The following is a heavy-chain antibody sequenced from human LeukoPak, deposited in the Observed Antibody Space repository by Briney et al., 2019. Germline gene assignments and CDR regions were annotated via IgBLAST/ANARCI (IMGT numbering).Heavy chain of an antibody. Sequence: GGSLRLSCAGSGFTFSNYGMHWVRQAPGKGLEWVSFIRYDGSNKYYADSVKGRFTISRDNSKNTLYLQMNTLRAEDTAVYYCARDRLDHSGSYHDYWGQGTLVTVSS. J-gene: IGHJ4*02. D-gene: IGHD1-26*01. CDR2: IRYDGSNK. CDR1: GFTFSNYG. V-gene: IGHV3-30*02. CDR3: ARDRLDHSGSYHDY.